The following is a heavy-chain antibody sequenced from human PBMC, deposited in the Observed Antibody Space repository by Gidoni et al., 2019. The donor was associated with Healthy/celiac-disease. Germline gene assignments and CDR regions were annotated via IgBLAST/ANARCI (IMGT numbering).Heavy chain of an antibody. Sequence: QVQLQQWGAGLLKPSETLSLTCAVYGGSFSGYYWSWIRQPPGKGLEWIGEINHSGSTNYNPSLKSRVTRSVDTSKNQFSLKLSSVTAADTAVYYCASLGRLGYCSGGSCRAYYYGMDVWGQGTTVTVSS. CDR1: GGSFSGYY. D-gene: IGHD2-15*01. CDR2: INHSGST. V-gene: IGHV4-34*01. CDR3: ASLGRLGYCSGGSCRAYYYGMDV. J-gene: IGHJ6*02.